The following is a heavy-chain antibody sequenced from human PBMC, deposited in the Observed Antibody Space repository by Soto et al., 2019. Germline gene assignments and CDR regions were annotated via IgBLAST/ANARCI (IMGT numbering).Heavy chain of an antibody. Sequence: EVQLLESVGGLVQPGGSLRLSCAASGFTFSSYAMSWVRQAPGKGLEWVSAISGSGGSTYYADSVKGRFTISRDNSKNTLYLQMNSLRAEDTAVYYCAKDHDSSGYYYDYWGQGTLVTVSS. CDR1: GFTFSSYA. D-gene: IGHD3-22*01. CDR2: ISGSGGST. CDR3: AKDHDSSGYYYDY. V-gene: IGHV3-23*01. J-gene: IGHJ4*02.